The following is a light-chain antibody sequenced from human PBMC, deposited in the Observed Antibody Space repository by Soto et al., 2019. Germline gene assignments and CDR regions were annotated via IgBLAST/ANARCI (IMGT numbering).Light chain of an antibody. J-gene: IGLJ3*02. CDR3: NSYTSNRTWV. V-gene: IGLV2-18*02. CDR1: SSDVGNYNR. CDR2: EVT. Sequence: QSALTQPPSVSGSPGQSVTISCTGTSSDVGNYNRVSWYQQPPGTAPKLMIYEVTNRPSGVPNRFSASKSGNTASLTISGLQAEDEADYYCNSYTSNRTWVFGGGTKVTVL.